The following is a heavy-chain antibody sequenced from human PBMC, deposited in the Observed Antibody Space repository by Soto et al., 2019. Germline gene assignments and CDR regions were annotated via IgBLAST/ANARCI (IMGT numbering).Heavy chain of an antibody. D-gene: IGHD3-16*02. V-gene: IGHV1-2*04. CDR2: INPNSGGT. Sequence: ASVKVSCKASGYTFTGYYMHWVRQAPGQGLEWMGWINPNSGGTNYAQKFQGWVTMTRDTSISTAYMELSRLRSDATAVYYCARELGLDYVWGSYRPREGRTYFDYWGQGTL. CDR1: GYTFTGYY. CDR3: ARELGLDYVWGSYRPREGRTYFDY. J-gene: IGHJ4*02.